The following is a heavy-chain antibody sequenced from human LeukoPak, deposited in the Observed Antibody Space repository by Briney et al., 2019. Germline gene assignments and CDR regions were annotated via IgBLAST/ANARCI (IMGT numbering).Heavy chain of an antibody. D-gene: IGHD6-13*01. CDR2: IWYDGSNK. CDR3: ASSSSLP. CDR1: GFTFSSYG. V-gene: IGHV3-33*03. J-gene: IGHJ5*02. Sequence: GRSLRLSCAASGFTFSSYGMHWVRQAPGKGLEWVAVIWYDGSNKYYADSVKGRFTISRDNAKNSLYLQMNSLRAEDTAVYYCASSSSLPWGQGTLVTVSS.